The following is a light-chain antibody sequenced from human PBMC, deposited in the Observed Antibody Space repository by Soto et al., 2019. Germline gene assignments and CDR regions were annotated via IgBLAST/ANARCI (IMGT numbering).Light chain of an antibody. CDR2: DVS. CDR3: SSYTSSSTLGV. CDR1: SSDVGGYNY. Sequence: QSALTQPASVSGSPGQSITISCTGTSSDVGGYNYVSWYQQLPGKAHKLMIYDVSNRPSGVSDRFSGSKSGNTASMTISGFQAEDEADYYCSSYTSSSTLGVFGTGTKVTVL. J-gene: IGLJ1*01. V-gene: IGLV2-14*03.